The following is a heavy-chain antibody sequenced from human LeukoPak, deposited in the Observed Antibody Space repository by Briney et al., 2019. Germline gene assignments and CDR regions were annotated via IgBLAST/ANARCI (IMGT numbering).Heavy chain of an antibody. J-gene: IGHJ4*02. CDR2: VKSKTDGGTT. Sequence: PGGSLRLSWAASGFTFSNAWMSWVRHAQGKGLEWVGRVKSKTDGGTTDYAAPVKGRFTISRDDLEDTVYLQMNSLKTDDTAVYYCTTLGKVNWGQGTLVTVSS. CDR1: GFTFSNAW. CDR3: TTLGKVN. V-gene: IGHV3-15*01.